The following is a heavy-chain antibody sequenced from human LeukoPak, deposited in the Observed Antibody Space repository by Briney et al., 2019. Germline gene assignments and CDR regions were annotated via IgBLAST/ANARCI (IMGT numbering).Heavy chain of an antibody. V-gene: IGHV5-51*01. CDR1: GYRFTSYW. CDR3: ARTGGGYSGYDFFDY. J-gene: IGHJ4*02. CDR2: IYPGDSDT. Sequence: GESLKISCKVSGYRFTSYWIGWVRQMPGKGLEWMGIIYPGDSDTRYSPSFQGQVTISADKSISTAYLQWSSLKASDTAMYYCARTGGGYSGYDFFDYWGQGTLVTVSA. D-gene: IGHD5-12*01.